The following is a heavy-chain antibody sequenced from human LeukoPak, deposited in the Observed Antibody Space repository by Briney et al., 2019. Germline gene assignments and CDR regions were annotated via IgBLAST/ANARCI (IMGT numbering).Heavy chain of an antibody. CDR2: INPNSGGT. CDR3: ARGKLSGYYYGVDP. Sequence: GASVKVSCKASGYTFTSYDINWVRQAPGQGLEWMGWINPNSGGTNYAQKFQGRVTMTRDTSISTAYMELSRLRSDDTAVYYCARGKLSGYYYGVDPWGQGTLVTVSS. CDR1: GYTFTSYD. D-gene: IGHD3-22*01. J-gene: IGHJ5*02. V-gene: IGHV1-2*02.